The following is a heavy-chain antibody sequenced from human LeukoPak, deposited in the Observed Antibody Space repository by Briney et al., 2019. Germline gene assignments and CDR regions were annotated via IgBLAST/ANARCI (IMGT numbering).Heavy chain of an antibody. Sequence: GGSLRLSCAASGFTVSSNYMSWVRQAPGKGLEWVSVIYSGGSTYYADSVKGRFTISRDNSKNTLYLQMNSLRAEDTAVYYCARNKWLLLLAGPMDVWGKGTTVTVSS. CDR1: GFTVSSNY. J-gene: IGHJ6*04. D-gene: IGHD3-22*01. CDR2: IYSGGST. CDR3: ARNKWLLLLAGPMDV. V-gene: IGHV3-66*01.